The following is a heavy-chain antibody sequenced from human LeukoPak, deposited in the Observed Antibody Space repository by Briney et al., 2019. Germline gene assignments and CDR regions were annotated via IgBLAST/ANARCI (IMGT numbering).Heavy chain of an antibody. CDR2: ISSGSTYV. Sequence: GGSLRLSCAASGFTFRNYNMHWVRQAPGKGLEWVSAISSGSTYVYYADSVKGRFTISRDNAKKSLYLQMNSLRAEDTAVYHCAREGWFGESGFDSWGQGTLVTVSS. CDR3: AREGWFGESGFDS. D-gene: IGHD3-10*01. J-gene: IGHJ5*01. CDR1: GFTFRNYN. V-gene: IGHV3-21*01.